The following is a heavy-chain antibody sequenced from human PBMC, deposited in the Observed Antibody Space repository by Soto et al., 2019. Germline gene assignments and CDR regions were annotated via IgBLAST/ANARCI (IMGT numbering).Heavy chain of an antibody. CDR3: AKLSSPINDLAEPGPDY. D-gene: IGHD6-13*01. J-gene: IGHJ4*02. CDR1: EFIFSSFA. V-gene: IGHV3-23*01. Sequence: GGSLSLSCVVSEFIFSSFALSWVRLAPGKGLEWVAAVSRRGVNTYYADSVKGRFTISRENAKNTLYLQMNSLRAEDTAVYYCAKLSSPINDLAEPGPDYWGQGTLVTVSS. CDR2: VSRRGVNT.